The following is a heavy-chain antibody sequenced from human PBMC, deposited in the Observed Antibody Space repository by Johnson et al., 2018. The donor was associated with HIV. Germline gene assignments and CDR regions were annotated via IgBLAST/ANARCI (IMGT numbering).Heavy chain of an antibody. D-gene: IGHD5-24*01. V-gene: IGHV3-23*04. CDR2: ISGSGGST. Sequence: EQLVESGGGLVQPGGSLRLYCAASGFTFSSYAMSWVRQAPGKGLEWVSAISGSGGSTYYADSVKGRFTISRDNSKNTLYLQMNSLRAEDTAVYYCARACRDGYTCDVYDVWGQGTMVTVSS. J-gene: IGHJ3*01. CDR1: GFTFSSYA. CDR3: ARACRDGYTCDVYDV.